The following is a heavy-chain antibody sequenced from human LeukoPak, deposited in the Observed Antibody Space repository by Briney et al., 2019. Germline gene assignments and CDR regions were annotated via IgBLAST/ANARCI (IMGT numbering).Heavy chain of an antibody. CDR3: ARDSGSGNNDY. V-gene: IGHV1-3*01. J-gene: IGHJ4*02. Sequence: ASVKVSCKASGYTFTSYAIHWVRQAPGQRLEWMGWISAGNGNTKYSQNFQGRVTFISNTSATTAFMELSSLRSEDAAVYYCARDSGSGNNDYWGRGTLVTVSS. CDR2: ISAGNGNT. CDR1: GYTFTSYA. D-gene: IGHD1-26*01.